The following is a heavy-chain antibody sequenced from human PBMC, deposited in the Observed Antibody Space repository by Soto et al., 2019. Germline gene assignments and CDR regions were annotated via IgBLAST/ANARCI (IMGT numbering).Heavy chain of an antibody. D-gene: IGHD2-15*01. CDR1: GFTVSSNY. Sequence: GGSLRLSSAASGFTVSSNYMSWVRQAPGKGLEWVSVIYSGGSTYYADSVKGRFTISRDNSKNTLYLQMNSLRAEDTAVYYCARDAVYGGSYAFDIWGQGTMVTVSS. J-gene: IGHJ3*02. V-gene: IGHV3-53*01. CDR2: IYSGGST. CDR3: ARDAVYGGSYAFDI.